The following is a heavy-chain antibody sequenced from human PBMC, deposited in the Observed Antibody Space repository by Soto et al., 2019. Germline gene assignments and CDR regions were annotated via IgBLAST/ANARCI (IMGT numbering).Heavy chain of an antibody. Sequence: EVQLLESGGGLVQPGGSLRLSCAASGFTLSSYAMTWVRQAPGKGLEWVSVSSDSGGGTYYADSVKGRFTISRDNSKNNLYLQMNSLRAEDTAVYYCAKDRNYFDYWGQGTLVTVSS. V-gene: IGHV3-23*01. CDR3: AKDRNYFDY. CDR2: SSDSGGGT. J-gene: IGHJ4*02. CDR1: GFTLSSYA.